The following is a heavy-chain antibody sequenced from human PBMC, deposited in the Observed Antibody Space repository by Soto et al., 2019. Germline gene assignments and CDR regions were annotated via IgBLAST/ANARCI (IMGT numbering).Heavy chain of an antibody. D-gene: IGHD3-10*01. CDR3: KRDYYGSEYYYYGMDV. J-gene: IGHJ6*02. V-gene: IGHV1-69*04. CDR2: IIPILGIA. CDR1: GGTFSSYT. Sequence: SVKVSCKASGGTFSSYTISWVRQAPGQGLEWMGRIIPILGIANYAQKFQGRVTITADKSTSTAYMELSSLRSEDTAVYYCKRDYYGSEYYYYGMDVWGQGTTVTVSS.